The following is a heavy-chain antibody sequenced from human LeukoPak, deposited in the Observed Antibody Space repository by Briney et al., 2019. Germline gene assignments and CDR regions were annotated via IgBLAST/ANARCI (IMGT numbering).Heavy chain of an antibody. Sequence: KPSETLSLTRAVYGGSFSGYYWSWIRQPPGKGLEWIGEINHSGSTNYNPSLKSRVTISVDTSKNQFSLKLSSVTAADTAVYYCARALYCSGGSCYSQMYYFDYWGQGTLVTVSS. V-gene: IGHV4-34*01. CDR1: GGSFSGYY. CDR3: ARALYCSGGSCYSQMYYFDY. CDR2: INHSGST. J-gene: IGHJ4*02. D-gene: IGHD2-15*01.